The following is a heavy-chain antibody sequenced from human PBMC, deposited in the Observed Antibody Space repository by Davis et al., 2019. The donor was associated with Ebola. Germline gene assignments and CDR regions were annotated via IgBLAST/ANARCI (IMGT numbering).Heavy chain of an antibody. CDR2: IYYSGST. D-gene: IGHD5-24*01. V-gene: IGHV4-59*08. CDR1: GGSINNYY. J-gene: IGHJ3*02. CDR3: ARRGRWRHPDAFDI. Sequence: MPSETLSLTCTVSGGSINNYYWSWIRLPPGKGLEWIGSIYYSGSTNYNPSLKSRVTISIDTSKNHFSLKLSSVTAADTAVYYCARRGRWRHPDAFDIWGQGTMVTVSS.